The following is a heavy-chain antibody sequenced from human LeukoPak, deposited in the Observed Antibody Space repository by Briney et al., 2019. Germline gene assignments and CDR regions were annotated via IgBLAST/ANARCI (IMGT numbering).Heavy chain of an antibody. CDR1: GFTFSRLA. CDR3: VKEVIHDYGDYGGYFQH. D-gene: IGHD4-17*01. J-gene: IGHJ1*01. CDR2: ISNNGGTT. Sequence: RGSLRLSCSASGFTFSRLAMHWVRRAPRKGLEFVSSISNNGGTTNYADSVKGRFTISRDNSKNTLYLQMGSLRAEDTAVYYCVKEVIHDYGDYGGYFQHWGQGTLVTVTS. V-gene: IGHV3-64D*09.